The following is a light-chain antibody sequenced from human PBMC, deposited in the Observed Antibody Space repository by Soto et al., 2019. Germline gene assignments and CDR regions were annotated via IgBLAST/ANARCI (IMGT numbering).Light chain of an antibody. V-gene: IGKV1-5*01. CDR3: QQYNSYSVYT. J-gene: IGKJ2*01. Sequence: DIQMTQSPSTLSASVGDRVIITCRASQSISSWLAWYQQKPGEAPKLLIYDASSVESGVPSRFSGSGSGTEVTLPISSLQTDDFAAYYCQQYNSYSVYTFVQGTKLEIK. CDR2: DAS. CDR1: QSISSW.